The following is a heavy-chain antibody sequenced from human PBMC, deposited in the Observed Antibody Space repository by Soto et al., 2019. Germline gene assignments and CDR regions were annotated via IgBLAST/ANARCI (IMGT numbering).Heavy chain of an antibody. CDR1: GYTFIDYY. V-gene: IGHV1-2*02. J-gene: IGHJ4*02. CDR2: INPNSGGT. CDR3: ARGRYSRKFDGMLY. D-gene: IGHD2-8*01. Sequence: QVRLVQSGAEVKKPGASVKVSCTASGYTFIDYYIHWVRQAPGQGLEWMGWINPNSGGTMYAQMFQGRVTMTRDTSTSTAYMDLSRLRSDDTAVYYCARGRYSRKFDGMLYWGQGTLVTVSS.